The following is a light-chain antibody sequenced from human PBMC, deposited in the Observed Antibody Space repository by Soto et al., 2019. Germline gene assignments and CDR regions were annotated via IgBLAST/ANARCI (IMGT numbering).Light chain of an antibody. Sequence: AVVTQPPSVSGAPGQRVTISCTGSSSNIGAGSDVHWYQQLPGIAPKLLIFVNINRPSGVPDRFSGSKSGTSASLAITGLQAEDEAVYYCQSYDSSLSGWVFGGGTKLTVL. CDR1: SSNIGAGSD. CDR3: QSYDSSLSGWV. CDR2: VNI. V-gene: IGLV1-40*01. J-gene: IGLJ3*02.